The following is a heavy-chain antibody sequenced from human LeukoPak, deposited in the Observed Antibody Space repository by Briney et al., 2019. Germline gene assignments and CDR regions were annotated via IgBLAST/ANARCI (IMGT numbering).Heavy chain of an antibody. CDR2: IKQDGSEK. D-gene: IGHD5-12*01. CDR3: ARGDSGYDYAGDYYYMDV. J-gene: IGHJ6*03. Sequence: RTGESLRLSCAASGFTFSSYWMSWVRQAPGKGLEWVANIKQDGSEKYYVDSVKGRFTISRDNAKNSLYLQMNSLRAEDTAVYYCARGDSGYDYAGDYYYMDVWGKGTTVTVSS. CDR1: GFTFSSYW. V-gene: IGHV3-7*01.